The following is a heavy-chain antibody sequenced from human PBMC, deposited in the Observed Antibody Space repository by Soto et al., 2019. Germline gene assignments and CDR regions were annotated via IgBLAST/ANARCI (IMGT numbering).Heavy chain of an antibody. V-gene: IGHV4-59*12. CDR3: ARDVNGRPYFDY. Sequence: SETLSLACSVSGCSISNNYWSWIRQPPGKGLEWIGYIYHSGSTIYNPSFRSRVTILQDTSKNQFSLKLNSVTAADTAVYYCARDVNGRPYFDYWGQGTLVTV. CDR2: IYHSGST. J-gene: IGHJ4*02. D-gene: IGHD3-16*02. CDR1: GCSISNNY.